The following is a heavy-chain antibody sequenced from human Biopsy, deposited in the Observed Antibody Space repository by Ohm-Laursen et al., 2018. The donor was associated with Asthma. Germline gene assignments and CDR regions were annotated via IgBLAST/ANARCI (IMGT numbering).Heavy chain of an antibody. D-gene: IGHD3-10*01. CDR1: GYTFNSAG. J-gene: IGHJ6*02. Sequence: GASVKVSCKTSGYTFNSAGITWVRQAPGQGLEWMGWISVYNGNTKVAQKLQDRVTMITDTSTSTAYMELRSLRSDDTAVYFRARAVDYSHYYGIDVWGQGTTVTVS. CDR3: ARAVDYSHYYGIDV. V-gene: IGHV1-18*01. CDR2: ISVYNGNT.